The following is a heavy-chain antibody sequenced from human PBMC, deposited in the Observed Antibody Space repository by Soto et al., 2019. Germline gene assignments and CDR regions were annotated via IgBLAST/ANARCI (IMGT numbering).Heavy chain of an antibody. V-gene: IGHV3-74*03. CDR1: GITFISYW. CDR3: ERGSVGANFYY. CDR2: INSDGSTT. Sequence: EGQLVESGGGLVQPGGSLRLSCAASGITFISYWMHWVRQVPGKGLVWVANINSDGSTTTYADYVKGRFTISRDNAKSTMDLQMNDLRAEDTAVYYCERGSVGANFYYWGQGTLVTVSS. D-gene: IGHD1-26*01. J-gene: IGHJ4*02.